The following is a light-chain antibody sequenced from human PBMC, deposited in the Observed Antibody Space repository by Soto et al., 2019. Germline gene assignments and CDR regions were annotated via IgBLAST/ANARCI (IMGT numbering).Light chain of an antibody. V-gene: IGKV1-5*03. CDR2: KAS. Sequence: DIQMTQSPSTLSASVGDRVTITCRASQSISSSLAWFQQKPGKAPKLLIYKASSLEGAVPSRFSGSRSGTEFTLTISSLQPDDFATYYCQQYKSYPITFGQGTRLEIK. J-gene: IGKJ5*01. CDR3: QQYKSYPIT. CDR1: QSISSS.